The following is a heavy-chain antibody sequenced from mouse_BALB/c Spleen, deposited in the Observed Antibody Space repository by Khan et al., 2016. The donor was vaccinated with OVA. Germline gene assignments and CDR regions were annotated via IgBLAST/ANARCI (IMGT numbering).Heavy chain of an antibody. CDR3: ARSFFYGYYFDQ. J-gene: IGHJ2*01. D-gene: IGHD1-1*01. Sequence: EVELVESGGGLVQPGGSRKLSCVASGFTFSNFGMHWVRQAPEKGLEWVAYISGDSSTIYYTDTVKGRFTISRDNPKNTLFLQLTSLGSDDMAIYYCARSFFYGYYFDQWGQGTTLTVSS. CDR1: GFTFSNFG. CDR2: ISGDSSTI. V-gene: IGHV5-17*02.